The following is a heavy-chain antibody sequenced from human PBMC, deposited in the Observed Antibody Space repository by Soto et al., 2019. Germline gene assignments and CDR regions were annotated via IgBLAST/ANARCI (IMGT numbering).Heavy chain of an antibody. CDR2: ISYDGSNK. CDR1: GFTFSSYG. CDR3: AKDSSTGATIWALGTYFAY. J-gene: IGHJ4*02. Sequence: QVQLVESGGGVVQPGRSLRLSCAASGFTFSSYGMHWVRQAPGKGLEWVAVISYDGSNKYYADSVKGRFTISRDNSXIXLXXQMNSLRAEDTAVYYCAKDSSTGATIWALGTYFAYWGQGTLVTVSA. D-gene: IGHD5-12*01. V-gene: IGHV3-30*18.